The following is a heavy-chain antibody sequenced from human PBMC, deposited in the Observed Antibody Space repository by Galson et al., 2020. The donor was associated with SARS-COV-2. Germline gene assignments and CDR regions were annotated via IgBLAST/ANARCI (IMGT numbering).Heavy chain of an antibody. CDR2: IRSKANSYAP. CDR1: GFTFSGSA. J-gene: IGHJ2*01. V-gene: IGHV3-73*01. CDR3: TRNVVGATIGGYFDL. Sequence: GGSLRPSCAGSGFTFSGSAMHWVRQASGKGLEWVGLIRSKANSYAPAYAASVKGRFTISRDDSKNTAYLQMNSLKTEDTAVYYCTRNVVGATIGGYFDLWGRGTLVTVSS. D-gene: IGHD1-26*01.